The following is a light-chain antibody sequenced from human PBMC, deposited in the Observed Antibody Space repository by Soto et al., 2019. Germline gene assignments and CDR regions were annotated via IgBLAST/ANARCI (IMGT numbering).Light chain of an antibody. CDR1: SSDVGGYNY. J-gene: IGLJ1*01. Sequence: QSVLTQPASVSGSPGQSITISCTGTSSDVGGYNYVSWYQQHPGKAPKLVIYDVSNRPSGVSNRFSGSKSGNTASLTISGLQAEDEADYYCNSYTSSSTYVFGTGNKLTVL. CDR3: NSYTSSSTYV. V-gene: IGLV2-14*01. CDR2: DVS.